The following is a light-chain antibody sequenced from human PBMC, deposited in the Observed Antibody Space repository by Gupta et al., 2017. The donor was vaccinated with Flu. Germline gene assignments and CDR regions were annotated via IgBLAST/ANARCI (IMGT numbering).Light chain of an antibody. J-gene: IGLJ3*02. CDR1: RSNIGSNY. Sequence: QSVLTQPPSASGTPGPRVTIPCSGSRSNIGSNYVYWYQQLPGTSPKLLIYRNNKRPSGVPDRFSGSKSGTTASLAISGPQSEDEADYYCEAWDDSLSSWVFGGGTKLTVL. CDR3: EAWDDSLSSWV. V-gene: IGLV1-47*01. CDR2: RNN.